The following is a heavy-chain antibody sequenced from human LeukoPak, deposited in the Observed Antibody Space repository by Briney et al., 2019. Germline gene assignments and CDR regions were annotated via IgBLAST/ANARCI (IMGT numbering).Heavy chain of an antibody. CDR3: ARERDGNIFDY. D-gene: IGHD4-23*01. Sequence: PGGSLRLSCAASGVTVSSNYMSWVRQAPGKGLEWVSVIYSGGSTYYADSVKGRFTISRDNSKNTLYLQMNSLRAEDTAVYYCARERDGNIFDYWGQGTLVTVSS. CDR2: IYSGGST. CDR1: GVTVSSNY. V-gene: IGHV3-53*01. J-gene: IGHJ4*02.